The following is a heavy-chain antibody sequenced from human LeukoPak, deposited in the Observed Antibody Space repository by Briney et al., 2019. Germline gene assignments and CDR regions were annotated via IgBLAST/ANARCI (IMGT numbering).Heavy chain of an antibody. CDR2: IFYTGST. CDR3: ATVDVVAEKGFDY. J-gene: IGHJ4*02. D-gene: IGHD5-12*01. CDR1: GGSISRYSRYY. Sequence: SETLSLTCTVSGGSISRYSRYYWSWIRQPPGKGLEWIGYIFYTGSTNYNPSLKSRVTISVDTSKNQFSLKLNSVTAADTALYYCATVDVVAEKGFDYWGQGTLVTVSS. V-gene: IGHV4-61*01.